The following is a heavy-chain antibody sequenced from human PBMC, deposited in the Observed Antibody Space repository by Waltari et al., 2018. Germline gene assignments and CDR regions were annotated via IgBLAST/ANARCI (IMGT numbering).Heavy chain of an antibody. J-gene: IGHJ4*02. D-gene: IGHD2-15*01. Sequence: QLQLQQSGPGPVKPSESLSLTCAASGDSMSSPDWWSWVRQSPGKGLEWIGLVQASGRTNYNPSFAGRVTVAIDTSNNQFSLEVPSATAADTAMYYWARDRGRGIYLDSWGQGSLVTVSP. CDR2: VQASGRT. CDR3: ARDRGRGIYLDS. CDR1: GDSMSSPDW. V-gene: IGHV4-4*02.